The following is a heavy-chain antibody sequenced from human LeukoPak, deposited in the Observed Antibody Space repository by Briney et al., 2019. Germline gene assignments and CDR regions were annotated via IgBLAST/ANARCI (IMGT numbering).Heavy chain of an antibody. V-gene: IGHV3-74*01. CDR2: IKTDGTYT. J-gene: IGHJ4*02. CDR1: GFTFSRYW. CDR3: VADLGDYADF. Sequence: GGSLRLSCAASGFTFSRYWMPWVRQAPGEGLVWVSRIKTDGTYTSNADSVKGRFTISRDNAKSTLYLQMNSLRVEDTAVYYCVADLGDYADFWGQGTLVTVSS.